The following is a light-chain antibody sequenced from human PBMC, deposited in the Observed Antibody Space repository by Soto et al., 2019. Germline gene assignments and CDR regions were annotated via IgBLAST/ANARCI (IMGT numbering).Light chain of an antibody. J-gene: IGKJ1*01. CDR1: QGVSSS. CDR2: DAS. CDR3: QQRGNWPVT. V-gene: IGKV3-11*01. Sequence: EIVLTQSPATLSVSPGERATLSCRASQGVSSSLAWYQQKPGQAPRLLIYDASNRATRVPARFSGSGSGTDFTLTISSLEPEDFAVYYCQQRGNWPVTFGQGTTVEI.